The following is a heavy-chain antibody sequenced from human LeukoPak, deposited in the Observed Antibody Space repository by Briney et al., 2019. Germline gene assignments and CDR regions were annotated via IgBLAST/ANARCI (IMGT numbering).Heavy chain of an antibody. Sequence: SETLSLTCTVSGGSISSYYWSWIRQPPGKGLEWIGYIYYSGSTNYNPSLKSRVTISVDTSKNQFSLKLSSVTAADTAVYYCAGSGRYDWVRYYFDYWGQGTLVTVSS. CDR2: IYYSGST. V-gene: IGHV4-59*08. D-gene: IGHD3-16*01. CDR3: AGSGRYDWVRYYFDY. CDR1: GGSISSYY. J-gene: IGHJ4*02.